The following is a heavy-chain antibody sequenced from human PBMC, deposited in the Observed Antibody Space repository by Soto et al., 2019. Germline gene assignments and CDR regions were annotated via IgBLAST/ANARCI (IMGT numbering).Heavy chain of an antibody. CDR2: ISSNGGST. J-gene: IGHJ6*03. V-gene: IGHV3-64*01. CDR3: ARDSSPEGYYYYYMDV. CDR1: GFTFSSYA. Sequence: GGSLRLSCAASGFTFSSYAMHWVRQAPGKGLEYVSAISSNGGSTYYANSVKGRFTISRDNSKNTLYLQMGSLRAEDMAVYYCARDSSPEGYYYYYMDVWGKGTTVTVSS.